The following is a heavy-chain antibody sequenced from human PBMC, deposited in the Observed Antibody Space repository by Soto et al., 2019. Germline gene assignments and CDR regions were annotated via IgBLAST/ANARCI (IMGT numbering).Heavy chain of an antibody. V-gene: IGHV3-9*01. CDR1: GFTFDDYA. D-gene: IGHD3-10*01. CDR3: AKDTRGFGESTSFDY. Sequence: EVQLVESGGGLVQPGRSLRLSCAASGFTFDDYAMHWVRQAPGKGLEWVSGISWNSGSIGYADSVKGRFTISRDNAKNSLYLQMNSLRAEDTALYYCAKDTRGFGESTSFDYWGQGTLGTVSS. J-gene: IGHJ4*02. CDR2: ISWNSGSI.